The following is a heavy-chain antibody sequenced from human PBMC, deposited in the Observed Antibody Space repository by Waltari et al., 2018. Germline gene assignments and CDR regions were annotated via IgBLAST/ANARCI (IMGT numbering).Heavy chain of an antibody. CDR1: GFMFGAYW. J-gene: IGHJ4*02. Sequence: EVQLVESGGDLVQPGGSLRLSCNASGFMFGAYWLSWVRQAPGKGLEWLANIKQDGSEKCYVDAVKGRFTISRDNGKNSLYLQMNSLRAEDTAVYYCVRDFDYWGQGTQVSVSS. CDR3: VRDFDY. V-gene: IGHV3-7*01. CDR2: IKQDGSEK.